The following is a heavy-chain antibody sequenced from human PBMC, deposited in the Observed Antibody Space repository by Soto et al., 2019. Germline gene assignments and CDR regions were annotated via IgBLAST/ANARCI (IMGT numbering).Heavy chain of an antibody. D-gene: IGHD2-2*01. CDR1: GFTFSSSW. V-gene: IGHV3-74*01. CDR3: ATDERYAPDV. CDR2: IYSGGCIT. Sequence: GGSLRLSCTASGFTFSSSWMHWVRQAPGKGLVWVSHIYSGGCITAYAYSVKGRCSISRDNAKNTLYLQMNSLRVEGTAVYYCATDERYAPDVWGQGTRVTVSS. J-gene: IGHJ4*02.